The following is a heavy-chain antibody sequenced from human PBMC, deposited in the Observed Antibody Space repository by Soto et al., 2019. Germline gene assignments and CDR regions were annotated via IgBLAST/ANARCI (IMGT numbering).Heavy chain of an antibody. J-gene: IGHJ3*02. V-gene: IGHV1-2*04. D-gene: IGHD6-19*01. CDR2: INPNSGGT. CDR3: ARPLIAVAGRNDAFDI. CDR1: GYTFTGYY. Sequence: ASVKVSCKASGYTFTGYYMHWVRQAPGQGLEWMGWINPNSGGTNYAQKFQGWVTMTRDTSISTAYMELSRLRSDDTAVYYCARPLIAVAGRNDAFDIWGQGTMVTVSS.